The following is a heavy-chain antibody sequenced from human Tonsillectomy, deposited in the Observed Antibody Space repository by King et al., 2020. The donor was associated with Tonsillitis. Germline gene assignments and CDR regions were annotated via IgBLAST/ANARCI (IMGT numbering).Heavy chain of an antibody. CDR3: ARIGYYYDSSGVIDY. J-gene: IGHJ4*02. V-gene: IGHV2-70*01. Sequence: TLKESGPALGKPTQTLTLTCTFSGFSLSTSGMCVSWIRQPPGKALEWLALIDWDDDKYYNTSLKTRLTISKDTSKNQVVLTMTNMDPVDTATYYCARIGYYYDSSGVIDYWGQGTLVTVSS. CDR2: IDWDDDK. CDR1: GFSLSTSGMC. D-gene: IGHD3-22*01.